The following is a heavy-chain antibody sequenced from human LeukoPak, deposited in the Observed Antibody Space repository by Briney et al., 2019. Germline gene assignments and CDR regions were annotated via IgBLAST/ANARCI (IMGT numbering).Heavy chain of an antibody. V-gene: IGHV2-70*01. D-gene: IGHD1-26*01. J-gene: IGHJ4*02. CDR1: GLLLSTSGMC. CDR3: ARIHAFGGKSEGTYLTY. Sequence: SGPTLVNPQRILTVTCSFLGLLLSTSGMCVSWIRQPPGKALEWLALIDWDDDKFYSTSLKTRLTISKDTSKNQVVLTMTNMDPVDTATYYCARIHAFGGKSEGTYLTYGGQGTLVTVSS. CDR2: IDWDDDK.